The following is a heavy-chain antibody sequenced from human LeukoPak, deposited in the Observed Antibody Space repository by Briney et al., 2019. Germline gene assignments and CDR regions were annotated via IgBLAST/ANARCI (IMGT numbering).Heavy chain of an antibody. CDR2: IDWDDDK. J-gene: IGHJ4*02. CDR3: ARYYGSGSYSKWGCDYYFDY. Sequence: SGPTLVNPTQTLTLTCTFSGFSLSTSGMCVSWIRQPPGKALEWLALIDWDDDKYYSTSLKTRLTISKDTSKNQVVLTMTNMDPVDTATYYCARYYGSGSYSKWGCDYYFDYWGQGTLVTVSS. CDR1: GFSLSTSGMC. V-gene: IGHV2-70*01. D-gene: IGHD3-10*01.